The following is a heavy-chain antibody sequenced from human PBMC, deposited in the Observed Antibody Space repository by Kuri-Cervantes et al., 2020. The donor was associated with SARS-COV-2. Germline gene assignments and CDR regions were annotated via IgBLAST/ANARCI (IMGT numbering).Heavy chain of an antibody. CDR1: GFTFSDYY. J-gene: IGHJ4*02. V-gene: IGHV3-11*05. CDR3: ARDLYYYDSSGYYDY. Sequence: LSLSCAASGFTFSDYYMSWIRQAPGKGLEWVSYISSSSYTNYADSVKGRFTISRDNAKNSLYLQMNSLRAEDTAVYYCARDLYYYDSSGYYDYWGQGTLVTVSS. CDR2: ISSSSYT. D-gene: IGHD3-22*01.